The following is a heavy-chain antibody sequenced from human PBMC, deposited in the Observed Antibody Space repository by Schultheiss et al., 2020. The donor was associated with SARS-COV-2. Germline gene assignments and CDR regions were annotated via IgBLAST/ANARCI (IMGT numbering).Heavy chain of an antibody. CDR3: ARDRVIVVVPAANIYYYYGMDV. J-gene: IGHJ6*02. Sequence: GESLKISCAASGFTFSSYWMSWVRQAPGKGLEWVANIKQDGSEKYYVDSVKGRFTISRDNAKNSLYLQMNSLRAEDTAVYYCARDRVIVVVPAANIYYYYGMDVWGQGTTVTVSS. D-gene: IGHD2-2*01. CDR2: IKQDGSEK. CDR1: GFTFSSYW. V-gene: IGHV3-7*03.